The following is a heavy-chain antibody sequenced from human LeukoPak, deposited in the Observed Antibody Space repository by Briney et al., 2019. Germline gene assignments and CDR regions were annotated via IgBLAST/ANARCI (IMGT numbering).Heavy chain of an antibody. D-gene: IGHD2-21*02. CDR1: GYSISSGYY. CDR3: ARVNPIVVVTAIQYYFDY. Sequence: SETLSLTCTVSGYSISSGYYWGWIRQPPGKGLEWIGSIYHSGSTYYNPSLKSRVTISVDTSKNQFSLKLSSVTAADTAVYYCARVNPIVVVTAIQYYFDYWGQGTLVTVSS. J-gene: IGHJ4*02. CDR2: IYHSGST. V-gene: IGHV4-38-2*02.